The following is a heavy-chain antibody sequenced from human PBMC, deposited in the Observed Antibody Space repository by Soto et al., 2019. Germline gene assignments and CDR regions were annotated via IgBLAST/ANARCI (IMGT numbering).Heavy chain of an antibody. Sequence: PWGSLRLSCAASGFTFSSYAMHWVRQDPSKGLEWVAVISYDGSNKYYADSVKGRFAISRDNSTNTLFLQMDNPGAGDTAIYYCTRVANYRSKPHYFGAWGQGTLVTVSS. CDR1: GFTFSSYA. J-gene: IGHJ5*02. CDR2: ISYDGSNK. CDR3: TRVANYRSKPHYFGA. D-gene: IGHD6-19*01. V-gene: IGHV3-30*09.